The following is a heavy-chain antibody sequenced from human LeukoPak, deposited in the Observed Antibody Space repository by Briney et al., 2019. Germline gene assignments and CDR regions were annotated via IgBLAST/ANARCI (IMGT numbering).Heavy chain of an antibody. Sequence: PSETLSLTCTVSGGSISSSSYYWGWIRQPPGKGLEWIGSIYYSGSTYYNPSLKSRVTISVDTSKNQFSLKLSSVTAADTAVYYCARLTMVRGATYYYYYGMDVWGQGTTVTVSS. CDR1: GGSISSSSYY. V-gene: IGHV4-39*01. D-gene: IGHD3-10*01. J-gene: IGHJ6*02. CDR3: ARLTMVRGATYYYYYGMDV. CDR2: IYYSGST.